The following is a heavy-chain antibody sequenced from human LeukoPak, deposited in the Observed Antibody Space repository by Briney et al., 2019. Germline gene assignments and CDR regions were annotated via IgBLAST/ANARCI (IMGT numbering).Heavy chain of an antibody. CDR3: ARSVRFLEWLSPLGGFDY. J-gene: IGHJ4*02. D-gene: IGHD3-3*01. CDR1: GGSISSSSYY. CDR2: IYYSGST. V-gene: IGHV4-39*07. Sequence: SETLSLTCTVSGGSISSSSYYWGWIRQPPGKGLEWIGSIYYSGSTYYNPSLKSRGTTSVDTSNNQFSLKLSSVTAADTAVYYCARSVRFLEWLSPLGGFDYWGQGTLVTVSS.